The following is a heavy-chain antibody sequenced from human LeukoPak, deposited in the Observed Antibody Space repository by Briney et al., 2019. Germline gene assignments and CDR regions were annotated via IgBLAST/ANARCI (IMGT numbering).Heavy chain of an antibody. J-gene: IGHJ4*02. D-gene: IGHD5-18*01. V-gene: IGHV3-21*01. Sequence: GGSLRLSCAASGFTFSSYSMNWIRQAPGKGPEWVSSISSSSSYIYYADSVKGRFTISRDNAKNSLYLQINSLRAEDTAVYHCARDHDTAMVYFDYWGQGTLVTVSS. CDR3: ARDHDTAMVYFDY. CDR1: GFTFSSYS. CDR2: ISSSSSYI.